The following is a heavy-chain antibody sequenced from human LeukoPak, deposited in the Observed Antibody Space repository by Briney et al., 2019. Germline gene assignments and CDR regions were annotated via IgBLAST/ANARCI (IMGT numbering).Heavy chain of an antibody. CDR3: AKDCNWNVDH. Sequence: ASVKVSCTASGYTFTSYGISWVRQAPGQGLEWLAWINVGNGDRNYAQNFQDRVTVTADTSTSTAYMELRSLRSDDTAVYYCAKDCNWNVDHWGQGTLVTVSS. J-gene: IGHJ4*02. CDR2: INVGNGDR. D-gene: IGHD1-20*01. V-gene: IGHV1-18*01. CDR1: GYTFTSYG.